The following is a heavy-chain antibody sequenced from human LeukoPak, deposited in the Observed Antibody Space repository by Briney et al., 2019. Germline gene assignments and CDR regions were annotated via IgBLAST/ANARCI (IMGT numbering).Heavy chain of an antibody. V-gene: IGHV4-61*02. CDR2: ISSSGST. Sequence: SQTLSLTCTVSGDSISSGDYYWSWIRQPAGKGLEWIGRISSSGSTNYNPSLKSRVTISVDTSKNQFSLKLSSVTAADTAVYYCAREGRLGRLVRNWFDPWGQGTLVTVSS. J-gene: IGHJ5*02. CDR3: AREGRLGRLVRNWFDP. CDR1: GDSISSGDYY. D-gene: IGHD3-9*01.